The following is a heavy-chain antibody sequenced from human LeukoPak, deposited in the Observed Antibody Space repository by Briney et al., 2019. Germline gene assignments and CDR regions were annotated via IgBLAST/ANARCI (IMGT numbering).Heavy chain of an antibody. V-gene: IGHV4-59*12. CDR2: IYYSGST. J-gene: IGHJ5*02. CDR3: ARPSYDSSGYYLGWFDP. CDR1: GGSISSYY. D-gene: IGHD3-22*01. Sequence: SETLSLTCTVSGGSISSYYWSWIRQPPGKGLEWIGYIYYSGSTNYNPSLKSRVTISVDTSKNQFSLKLSSVTAADTAVYYCARPSYDSSGYYLGWFDPWGQGTLVTVSS.